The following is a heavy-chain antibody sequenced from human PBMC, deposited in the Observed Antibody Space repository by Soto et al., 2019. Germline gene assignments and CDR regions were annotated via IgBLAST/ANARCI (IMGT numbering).Heavy chain of an antibody. V-gene: IGHV5-51*01. J-gene: IGHJ4*02. D-gene: IGHD2-2*02. CDR2: IYPGDSDT. Sequence: EVQLVQSGAEVKKPGESLKISCKGSGSSFTSYLIGWVRQLPGKGLEWMGIIYPGDSDTRYHPSFQGQVTISADNSISTAYRQLSSLKASDTAMYDCAGLYLPAAIHYFDYWGQGTLVTVSS. CDR1: GSSFTSYL. CDR3: AGLYLPAAIHYFDY.